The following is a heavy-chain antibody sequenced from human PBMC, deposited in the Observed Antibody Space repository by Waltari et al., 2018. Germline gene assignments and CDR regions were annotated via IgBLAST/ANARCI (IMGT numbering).Heavy chain of an antibody. V-gene: IGHV5-51*01. Sequence: EVQLVQSGAEVKKPGESLKISCKGSGYDFTNYWIAWVRHMPGPGREWLGVIFPMYSEPRYRPACQGRVTSAADKAISTAYLQGGSLKASDTAIYYCARRAAYWSSTRSYTHGMDVWGQGTSVTV. CDR3: ARRAAYWSSTRSYTHGMDV. CDR2: IFPMYSEP. CDR1: GYDFTNYW. J-gene: IGHJ6*02. D-gene: IGHD2-2*02.